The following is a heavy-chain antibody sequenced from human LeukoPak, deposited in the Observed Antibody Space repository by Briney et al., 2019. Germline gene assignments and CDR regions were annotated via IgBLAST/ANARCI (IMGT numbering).Heavy chain of an antibody. CDR2: ISYDGSNK. Sequence: GGSLRLSCAASGFTFSSYAMHWVRQAPGKGLEWVAVISYDGSNKYYADSVKGRFTISRDNSKNTLYLQMNSLRAEDTAVYYCARAGVDPTVYFDYWGQGTLVTVSS. V-gene: IGHV3-30-3*01. CDR1: GFTFSSYA. CDR3: ARAGVDPTVYFDY. J-gene: IGHJ4*02. D-gene: IGHD3/OR15-3a*01.